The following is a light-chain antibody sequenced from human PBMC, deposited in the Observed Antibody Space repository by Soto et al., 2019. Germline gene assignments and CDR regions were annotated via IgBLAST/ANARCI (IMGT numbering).Light chain of an antibody. J-gene: IGKJ1*01. V-gene: IGKV1-27*01. Sequence: DIQMTQSPSSLPASVGDRVTITCRASQGISNYLAWYQQKPGKVPKLLIYAASTLQSGVPSRFSGSGSGTDFTLTISSLQPEDVATYYCQKYNSAPPWTFGQGTKVDIK. CDR3: QKYNSAPPWT. CDR1: QGISNY. CDR2: AAS.